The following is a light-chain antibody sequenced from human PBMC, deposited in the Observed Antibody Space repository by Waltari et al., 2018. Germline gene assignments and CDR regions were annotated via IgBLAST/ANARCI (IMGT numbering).Light chain of an antibody. CDR1: QSIGSY. Sequence: DIQMTQSPSSLSASVGDRVTISCRASQSIGSYVNWYQQKPGKAPKLLLYAASSLRSGVPSRFSGGGYGTDFTLTISSLQAEDFATFYCQQSYTNPTFGQGTKLEI. J-gene: IGKJ2*01. CDR3: QQSYTNPT. V-gene: IGKV1-39*01. CDR2: AAS.